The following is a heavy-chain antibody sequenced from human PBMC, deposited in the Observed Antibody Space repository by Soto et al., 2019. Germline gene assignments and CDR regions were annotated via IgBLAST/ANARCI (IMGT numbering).Heavy chain of an antibody. CDR1: GGSISSSSYY. D-gene: IGHD1-1*01. Sequence: PSETLSLTCTVSGGSISSSSYYLGWIRQPPGKGLEWIGSIYYSGSTYYNPSLKSRVTISVDTSKNQFCLKLSSMTAADTAVYCCARASTGPFLHAFDIWGEGTMVTVSS. V-gene: IGHV4-39*01. J-gene: IGHJ3*02. CDR2: IYYSGST. CDR3: ARASTGPFLHAFDI.